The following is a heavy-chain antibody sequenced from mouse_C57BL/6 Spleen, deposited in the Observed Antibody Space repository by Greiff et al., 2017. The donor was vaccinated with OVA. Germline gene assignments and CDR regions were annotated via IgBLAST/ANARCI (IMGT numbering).Heavy chain of an antibody. D-gene: IGHD1-2*01. Sequence: EVQRVESGGGLVKPGGSLKLSCAASGFTFSDYGMHWVRQAPEKGLEWVAYISSGSSTIYYADTVKGRFTISRDNAKNTLFLQMTSLRSEDTAMYYCASLGYFYAMDYWGQGTSVTVSS. CDR1: GFTFSDYG. J-gene: IGHJ4*01. CDR3: ASLGYFYAMDY. V-gene: IGHV5-17*01. CDR2: ISSGSSTI.